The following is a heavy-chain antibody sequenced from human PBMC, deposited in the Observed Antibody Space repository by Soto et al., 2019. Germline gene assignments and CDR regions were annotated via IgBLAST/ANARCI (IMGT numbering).Heavy chain of an antibody. D-gene: IGHD5-18*01. J-gene: IGHJ4*02. CDR2: ISGSGGSP. Sequence: EVQLLASGGGLVQPGGSLSLSCAASVFTFSSYAMSWVRQAPGKGLEWVSAISGSGGSPYYADSVKGRFIISRDNSKNTLYLHMNSLIAEDKAVYYGATYGYRDFFVRYWCQGTLVTVS. CDR3: ATYGYRDFFVRY. V-gene: IGHV3-23*01. CDR1: VFTFSSYA.